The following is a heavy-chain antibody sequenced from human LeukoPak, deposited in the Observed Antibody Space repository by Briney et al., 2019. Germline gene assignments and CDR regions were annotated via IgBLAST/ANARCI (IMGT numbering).Heavy chain of an antibody. CDR2: ITGSGANA. V-gene: IGHV3-23*01. CDR3: AKDDSYIRFYS. Sequence: GGSLRLSCAASGFSVSSNYMSWVRQAPGKGLEGVSGITGSGANAYYADSVKGRFTISRDNSRNTLYLQMNSLRAEDTAVYHCAKDDSYIRFYSWGQGTLVTVSS. D-gene: IGHD3-22*01. J-gene: IGHJ5*01. CDR1: GFSVSSNY.